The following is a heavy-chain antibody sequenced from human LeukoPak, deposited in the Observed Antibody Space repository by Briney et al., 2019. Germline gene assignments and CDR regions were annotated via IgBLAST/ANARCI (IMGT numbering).Heavy chain of an antibody. D-gene: IGHD2-15*01. CDR2: TNSDGSST. Sequence: GGSLRLSCAASGFTFSSYWMHWVRQAPGKGLVWVSRTNSDGSSTSYADSVKGRFTISRDNAKNTLYLQMNSLRAEDTAVYYCARDPWVGYCSGGSCSRAYWGQGTLVTVSS. CDR3: ARDPWVGYCSGGSCSRAY. CDR1: GFTFSSYW. J-gene: IGHJ4*02. V-gene: IGHV3-74*01.